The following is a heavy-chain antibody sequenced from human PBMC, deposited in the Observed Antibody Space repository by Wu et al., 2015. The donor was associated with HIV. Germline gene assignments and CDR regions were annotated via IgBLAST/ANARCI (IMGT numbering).Heavy chain of an antibody. D-gene: IGHD3-10*01. CDR3: ARNSGYGSGTAGAFDI. CDR1: GYTFSNFA. CDR2: IGSYNGNT. V-gene: IGHV1-18*01. Sequence: QVQLVQSGAEVKKPGASVKVSCKASGYTFSNFAITWVRQAPGQGLEWMGWIGSYNGNTNTNYAQKLQGRVTMTTDTSTSTAYMELRSLRSDDTAVYYCARNSGYGSGTAGAFDIWGQGTMVTVSS. J-gene: IGHJ3*02.